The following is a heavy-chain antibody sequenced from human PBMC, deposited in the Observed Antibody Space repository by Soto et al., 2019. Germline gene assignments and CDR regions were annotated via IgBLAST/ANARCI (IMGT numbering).Heavy chain of an antibody. CDR2: ISGSGGST. CDR1: GFTFSSYA. CDR3: ANAPPINTYYDILTGYFRDY. D-gene: IGHD3-9*01. V-gene: IGHV3-23*01. J-gene: IGHJ4*02. Sequence: LRLSCAASGFTFSSYAMSWVRQAPGKGLEWVSAISGSGGSTYYADSVKGRFTISRDNSKNTLYLQMNSLRAEDTAVYYCANAPPINTYYDILTGYFRDYWGQGTLVTVSS.